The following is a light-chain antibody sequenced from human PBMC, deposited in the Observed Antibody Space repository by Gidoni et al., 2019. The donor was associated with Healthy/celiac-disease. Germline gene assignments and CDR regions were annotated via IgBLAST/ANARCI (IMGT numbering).Light chain of an antibody. V-gene: IGLV6-57*01. CDR3: QSYDSSNSWV. Sequence: NFMLTQPHSVSESPGKTVTISCTRSSGSIASNYVQWYQQRPGSSPTTVIYEDNQRPSGVPARFSGSIASSSHSASLTISGLKTEDEADYYCQSYDSSNSWVFGGGTKLTVL. J-gene: IGLJ3*02. CDR1: SGSIASNY. CDR2: EDN.